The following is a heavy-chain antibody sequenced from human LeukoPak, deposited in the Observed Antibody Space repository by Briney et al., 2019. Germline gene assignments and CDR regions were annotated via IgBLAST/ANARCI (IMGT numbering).Heavy chain of an antibody. CDR3: ARHLGYCSGGSCYSGNYYYYMDV. D-gene: IGHD2-15*01. Sequence: PSETLSLTCAVYGGSFSGYYWSWIRQPPGKGLEWFGEINHRGSTNYNPSLKSRVTISVDTSKNQFSLKLSSVTAADTAVYYCARHLGYCSGGSCYSGNYYYYMDVWGKGTTVTVSS. CDR1: GGSFSGYY. V-gene: IGHV4-34*01. J-gene: IGHJ6*03. CDR2: INHRGST.